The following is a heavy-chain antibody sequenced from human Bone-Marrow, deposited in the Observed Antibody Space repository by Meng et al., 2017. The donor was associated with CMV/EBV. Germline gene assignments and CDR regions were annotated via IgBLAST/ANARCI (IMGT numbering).Heavy chain of an antibody. CDR3: ARGGSGWHTTYYYYGMDV. CDR2: MNPNSGNI. Sequence: ASVKVSCKASGYTFTSYDINWVRQATGQGLEWMGWMNPNSGNIGYAQKFQGRVTITRNTSISTAYMELSSLRSEDTAVYYCARGGSGWHTTYYYYGMDVWGQGTTVTVSS. V-gene: IGHV1-8*03. J-gene: IGHJ6*02. CDR1: GYTFTSYD. D-gene: IGHD6-19*01.